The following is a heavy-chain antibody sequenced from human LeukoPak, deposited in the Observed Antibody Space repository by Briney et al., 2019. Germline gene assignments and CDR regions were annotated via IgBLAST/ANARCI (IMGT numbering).Heavy chain of an antibody. D-gene: IGHD3-3*01. CDR1: GFTFSDYY. V-gene: IGHV3-11*06. J-gene: IGHJ4*02. Sequence: AGGSLRLSCAASGFTFSDYYMSWIRQAPGKGLEWVSSISSSSSYIYYADSVKGRFTISRDNAKNSLYLQMNSLRAEDTAVYYCAGGVVRFLEWLLYNFDYWGQGTLVTVSS. CDR2: ISSSSSYI. CDR3: AGGVVRFLEWLLYNFDY.